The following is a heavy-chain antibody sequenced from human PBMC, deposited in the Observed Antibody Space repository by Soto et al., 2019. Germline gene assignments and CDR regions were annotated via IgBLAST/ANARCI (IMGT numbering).Heavy chain of an antibody. J-gene: IGHJ4*02. CDR1: GFTFSTYS. V-gene: IGHV3-21*01. CDR3: AREGAGGKKFDS. CDR2: ISANSNYM. D-gene: IGHD1-26*01. Sequence: GGSLRLSCGASGFTFSTYSMNWGRQAPGKGLEWVSFISANSNYMYYVDSVNGRFTISRDNGKNSLYLQMNSLRAEDTAVYYCAREGAGGKKFDSWGQGTLVTVSS.